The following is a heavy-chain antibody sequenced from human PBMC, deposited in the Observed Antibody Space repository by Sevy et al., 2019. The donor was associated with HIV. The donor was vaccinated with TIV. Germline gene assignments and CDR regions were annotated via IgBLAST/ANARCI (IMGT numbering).Heavy chain of an antibody. V-gene: IGHV3-49*03. J-gene: IGHJ6*02. CDR2: CRSKVYGGPT. D-gene: IGHD3-10*01. CDR3: SRADYYGSDGGYYGMDV. CDR1: GFTFGDYV. Sequence: GGSLRLSCKVSGFTFGDYVMTWFRQAPGKGLEWVGFCRSKVYGGPTEYAASVKGRFIISRDDSKSIAYLRMNSLKTEDTGVYYCSRADYYGSDGGYYGMDVWGQGTTVTVSS.